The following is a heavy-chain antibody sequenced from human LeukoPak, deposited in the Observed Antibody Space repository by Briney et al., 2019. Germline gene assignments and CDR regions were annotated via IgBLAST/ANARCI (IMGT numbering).Heavy chain of an antibody. CDR1: GGTFSSYA. Sequence: SVKVSCKASGGTFSSYAISWVRQAPGQGLEWMGGIIPIFGTANYAQKFQGRVTITADESTSTAYMELSSLRSEDAAVYYCARGFTMVRGVITDYYYGMDVWGKGATVTVSS. V-gene: IGHV1-69*13. CDR3: ARGFTMVRGVITDYYYGMDV. D-gene: IGHD3-10*01. CDR2: IIPIFGTA. J-gene: IGHJ6*04.